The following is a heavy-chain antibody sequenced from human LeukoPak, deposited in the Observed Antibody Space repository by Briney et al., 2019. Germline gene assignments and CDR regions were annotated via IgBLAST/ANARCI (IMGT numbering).Heavy chain of an antibody. CDR3: ARSLYSRYYYYGMDV. D-gene: IGHD4-11*01. CDR1: GGSISSSNW. V-gene: IGHV4-4*02. Sequence: SETLSLTCAVSGGSISSSNWWSWVRQPPGKGLEWIGEIYHSGSTNYNPSLKSRVTISVDKSENQFSLKLNSVTAADTAVYYCARSLYSRYYYYGMDVWGQGTTVTVSS. CDR2: IYHSGST. J-gene: IGHJ6*02.